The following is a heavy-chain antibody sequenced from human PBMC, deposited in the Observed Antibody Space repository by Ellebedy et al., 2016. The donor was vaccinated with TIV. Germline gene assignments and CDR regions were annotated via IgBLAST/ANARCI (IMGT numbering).Heavy chain of an antibody. CDR1: GSTFSSYG. D-gene: IGHD4-23*01. CDR2: IWSDGTTK. Sequence: GGSLRLXCAASGSTFSSYGRHWVRQAPGKGLEWVAVIWSDGTTKYYSDSVKGRFTISRDNSKNTLYLQMNSLRAEDTAVYYCAREIIYGGYYFDYWGQGTLVTVSS. V-gene: IGHV3-33*01. J-gene: IGHJ4*02. CDR3: AREIIYGGYYFDY.